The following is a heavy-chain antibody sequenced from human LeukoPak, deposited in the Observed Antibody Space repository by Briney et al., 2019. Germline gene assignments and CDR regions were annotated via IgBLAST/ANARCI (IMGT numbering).Heavy chain of an antibody. CDR1: GGSISSSSYY. D-gene: IGHD4-23*01. V-gene: IGHV4-39*01. CDR3: ARPAVVTDAFDI. Sequence: SGTLSLTCTVSGGSISSSSYYWGWIRQPPGKGLEWIGSIYYSGSTYYNPSLKSRVTISVDTSKNQFSLKLSSVTAADTAVYYCARPAVVTDAFDIWGQGTMVTVSS. J-gene: IGHJ3*02. CDR2: IYYSGST.